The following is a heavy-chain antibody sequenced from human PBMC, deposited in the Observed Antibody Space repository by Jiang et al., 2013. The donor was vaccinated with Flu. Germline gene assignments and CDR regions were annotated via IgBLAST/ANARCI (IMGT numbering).Heavy chain of an antibody. CDR2: IYSGGST. CDR3: ASNYGSGSYGVDP. V-gene: IGHV3-66*01. D-gene: IGHD3-10*01. J-gene: IGHJ5*02. CDR1: GFTVSSNY. Sequence: CAASGFTVSSNYMSWVRQAPGKGLEWVSVIYSGGSTYYADSVKGRFTISRDNSKNTLYLQMNSLRAEDTAVYYCASNYGSGSYGVDPWGQGTLVTVSS.